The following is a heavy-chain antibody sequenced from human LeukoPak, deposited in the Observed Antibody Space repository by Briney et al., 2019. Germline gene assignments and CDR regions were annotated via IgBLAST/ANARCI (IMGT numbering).Heavy chain of an antibody. J-gene: IGHJ4*02. D-gene: IGHD4-11*01. CDR3: IHYTVTTSFDY. Sequence: GGSLRLSCAASGFTVSNAWMNWVRQAPGKGLEWVGRIKSKTDGGTTDYAAPVKGRFTISRDDSKNTLFLQMNSLKTEDTAVYYCIHYTVTTSFDYWGQGTLVTVSS. CDR2: IKSKTDGGTT. CDR1: GFTVSNAW. V-gene: IGHV3-15*07.